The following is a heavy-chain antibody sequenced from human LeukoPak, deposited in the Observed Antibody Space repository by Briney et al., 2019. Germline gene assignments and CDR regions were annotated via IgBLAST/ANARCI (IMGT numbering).Heavy chain of an antibody. V-gene: IGHV1-69*04. Sequence: SVKVSCKASGGTFSNYAISWVRQAAGQGLEWMGRINPILGVTNDAQKFQGRVTITADTSTTTVYMELSSLRSEDTAVYYCARDSGSVVSGDAFDIWGQGTMVTVSS. CDR2: INPILGVT. CDR3: ARDSGSVVSGDAFDI. CDR1: GGTFSNYA. D-gene: IGHD4-23*01. J-gene: IGHJ3*02.